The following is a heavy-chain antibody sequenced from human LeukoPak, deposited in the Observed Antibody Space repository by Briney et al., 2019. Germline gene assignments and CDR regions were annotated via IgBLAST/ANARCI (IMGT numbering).Heavy chain of an antibody. CDR2: TRNKANGYTT. CDR3: TRRNWNSHDY. J-gene: IGHJ4*02. Sequence: PGGSLRLSCAASGFTFSSYAVSWVRQAPGKGLEWVGRTRNKANGYTTEYAASVKGRFTISRDDSKNSLYLQMNSLRTEDTAVYYCTRRNWNSHDYWGQGTLVTVSS. V-gene: IGHV3-72*01. CDR1: GFTFSSYA. D-gene: IGHD1-1*01.